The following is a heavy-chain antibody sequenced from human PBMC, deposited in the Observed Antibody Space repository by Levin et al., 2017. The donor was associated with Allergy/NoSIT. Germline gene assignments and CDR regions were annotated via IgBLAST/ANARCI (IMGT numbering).Heavy chain of an antibody. Sequence: GGSLRLSCAASGFTFSSYAMSWVRQAPGKGLEWVSAISGSGGSTYYADSVKGRFTISRDNSKNTLYLQMNSLRAEDTAVYYCAKDPRVAVAGTEDAFDIWGQGTMVTVSS. CDR3: AKDPRVAVAGTEDAFDI. CDR1: GFTFSSYA. CDR2: ISGSGGST. D-gene: IGHD6-19*01. J-gene: IGHJ3*02. V-gene: IGHV3-23*01.